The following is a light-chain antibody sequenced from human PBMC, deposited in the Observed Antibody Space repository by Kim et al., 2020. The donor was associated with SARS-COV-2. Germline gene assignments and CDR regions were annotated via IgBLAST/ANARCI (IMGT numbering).Light chain of an antibody. CDR2: GGT. V-gene: IGKV3-20*01. CDR3: HQYGDSPRT. J-gene: IGKJ5*01. CDR1: QRVGSAY. Sequence: EIVLTQSPVTLSLSPGQTATLSCRASQRVGSAYIAWFQHRPGQPPRLLVFGGTGRATGIPDRFSVSGSGTDSTLTISRLEPEDFAVYYCHQYGDSPRTFGPGRRREIK.